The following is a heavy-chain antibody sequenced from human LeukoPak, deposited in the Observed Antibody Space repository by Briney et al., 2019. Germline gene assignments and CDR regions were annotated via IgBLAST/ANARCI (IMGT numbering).Heavy chain of an antibody. V-gene: IGHV3-23*01. CDR2: ISGSGGST. CDR3: AKEIYGDSTGGRFQQ. Sequence: PGGSLRLSCGASSFTFSSYAMSWVRQAPGKGLEWVSVISGSGGSTYYADSVKGRFTLSRDNSKNTLYLQMNSLRAEDTAVYYCAKEIYGDSTGGRFQQWGQGTLVTVSS. CDR1: SFTFSSYA. J-gene: IGHJ1*01. D-gene: IGHD4-17*01.